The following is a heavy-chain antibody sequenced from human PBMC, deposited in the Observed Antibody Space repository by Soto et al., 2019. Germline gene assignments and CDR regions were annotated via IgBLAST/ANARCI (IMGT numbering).Heavy chain of an antibody. CDR2: IDNDGSSR. CDR1: GFTFSSNW. Sequence: PGGSLRLSCAASGFTFSSNWMHWVRQGPGKGLVWVSRIDNDGSSRDYADSVEGRFTISRDNSKNTVYLQMNSLRLEDTAVYYCARGPSYSDSYFDHWGQGTLVTVSS. D-gene: IGHD4-17*01. J-gene: IGHJ4*02. V-gene: IGHV3-74*01. CDR3: ARGPSYSDSYFDH.